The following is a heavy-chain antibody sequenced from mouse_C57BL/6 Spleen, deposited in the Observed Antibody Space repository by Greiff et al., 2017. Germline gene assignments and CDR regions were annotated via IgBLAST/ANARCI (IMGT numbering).Heavy chain of an antibody. J-gene: IGHJ4*01. Sequence: VQLQQSGPELVKPGASVKISCKASGYSFTGYYMNWVKQSPEKSLEWIGEINPSTGGTTYNQKFKAKATLTVDKSSSTAYMQLKRLTSEDSAVYDYARVDGSRGDYWGQGTSVTVSS. CDR3: ARVDGSRGDY. CDR1: GYSFTGYY. CDR2: INPSTGGT. V-gene: IGHV1-42*01. D-gene: IGHD1-1*01.